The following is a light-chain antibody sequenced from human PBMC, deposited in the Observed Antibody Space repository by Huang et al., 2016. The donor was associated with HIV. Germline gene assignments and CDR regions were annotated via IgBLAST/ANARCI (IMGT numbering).Light chain of an antibody. CDR3: QQYSNWPPVT. CDR2: GAS. Sequence: EIVMTQSPATPSVSPGEKATLSCRASQSVSSNLAWYQQGPGQAPRLLIYGASTRATGISARFSGSGSGTEFTLTISSLQSEDFAVYYCQQYSNWPPVTFGQGTKVEMK. CDR1: QSVSSN. V-gene: IGKV3-15*01. J-gene: IGKJ1*01.